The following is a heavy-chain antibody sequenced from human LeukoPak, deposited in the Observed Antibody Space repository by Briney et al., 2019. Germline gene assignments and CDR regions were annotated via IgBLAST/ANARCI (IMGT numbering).Heavy chain of an antibody. CDR2: ISYDGSNK. CDR3: ASTVTTNVGSFDY. D-gene: IGHD4-17*01. V-gene: IGHV3-30*04. J-gene: IGHJ4*02. CDR1: GFTFSSYA. Sequence: HPGRSLRLSCAASGFTFSSYAMHWVRQAPGKGLEWVAVISYDGSNKYYADSVKGRFTISRDNSKNTLYLQMNSLRAEDTAVYYCASTVTTNVGSFDYWGQGTLVTVSS.